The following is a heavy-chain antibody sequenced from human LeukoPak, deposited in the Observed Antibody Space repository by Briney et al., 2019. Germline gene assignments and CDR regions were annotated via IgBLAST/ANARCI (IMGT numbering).Heavy chain of an antibody. Sequence: PSETLSLTCTVSGGSINYDYWSWVRQSPGKRLEWIGYIHYSGATNYSPSLNSRVTISVDTSKNQFSLKLSSVTAADTALYYCATLRGASTAVFDSWGQGTLVTVSS. D-gene: IGHD2-21*02. CDR2: IHYSGAT. CDR3: ATLRGASTAVFDS. J-gene: IGHJ4*02. CDR1: GGSINYDY. V-gene: IGHV4-59*08.